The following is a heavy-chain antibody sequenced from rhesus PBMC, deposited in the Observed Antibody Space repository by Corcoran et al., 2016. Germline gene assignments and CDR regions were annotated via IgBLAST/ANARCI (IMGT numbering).Heavy chain of an antibody. V-gene: IGHV4S10*01. D-gene: IGHD3-3*01. J-gene: IGHJ4*01. Sequence: QVQLQESGPGVVKPSETLSLTCAVSGGSISDSYRWSWIRQPPGKGLEWIGYIYGSSTNTNYNPSLKSRVTISKDTSKNQFSLKLSSVTAADTAVYYCARDRRWYYNIWTGENYFDYWGQGVLVTVSS. CDR3: ARDRRWYYNIWTGENYFDY. CDR2: IYGSSTNT. CDR1: GGSISDSYR.